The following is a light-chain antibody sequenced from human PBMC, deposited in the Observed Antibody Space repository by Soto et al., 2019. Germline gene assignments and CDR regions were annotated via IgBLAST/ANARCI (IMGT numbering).Light chain of an antibody. CDR1: QSLSTSS. J-gene: IGKJ1*01. CDR3: QQYDSTQWT. V-gene: IGKV3-20*01. Sequence: EIVLTQSPGTLSLSPGERAALSCRASQSLSTSSLAWYQQKPGHGPRLLIYGASRRATGIPDRFSASESGTDFTLTISSLEPEDFDVYFCQQYDSTQWTFGQGTKADI. CDR2: GAS.